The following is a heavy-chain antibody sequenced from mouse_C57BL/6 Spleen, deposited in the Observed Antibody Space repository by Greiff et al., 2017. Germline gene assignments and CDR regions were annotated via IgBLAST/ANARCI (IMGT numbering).Heavy chain of an antibody. J-gene: IGHJ1*03. D-gene: IGHD4-1*01. V-gene: IGHV3-6*01. CDR2: ISYDGSN. Sequence: ESGPGLVKPSQSLSLTCSVTGYSITSGYYWNWIRQFPGNKLEWMGYISYDGSNNYNPSLKNRISITRDTSKNQFFLKLNSVTTEDTATYYCARERGTGTGYFDVWGTGTTVTVSS. CDR1: GYSITSGYY. CDR3: ARERGTGTGYFDV.